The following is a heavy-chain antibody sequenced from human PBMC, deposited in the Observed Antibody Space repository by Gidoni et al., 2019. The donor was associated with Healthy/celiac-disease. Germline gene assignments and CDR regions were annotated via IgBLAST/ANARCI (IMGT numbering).Heavy chain of an antibody. Sequence: QLQLQESGPGLVTPSATLSLPCTVAGGSISSSSYYWGCIRQPPGKGLEWIGSIYYSGSTYYNPSLKSRVTISVDTSKNQFSLKLSAVTAADTAVYYCARTAVANFDYWGQGTLVTVSS. CDR3: ARTAVANFDY. V-gene: IGHV4-39*01. D-gene: IGHD2-15*01. CDR1: GGSISSSSYY. CDR2: IYYSGST. J-gene: IGHJ4*02.